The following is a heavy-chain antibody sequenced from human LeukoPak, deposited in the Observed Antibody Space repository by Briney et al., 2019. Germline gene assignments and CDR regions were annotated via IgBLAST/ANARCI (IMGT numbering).Heavy chain of an antibody. CDR3: ARAQPIAAGSEGDAFDI. CDR1: GGTFSSYA. CDR2: INPNSGGT. V-gene: IGHV1-2*02. D-gene: IGHD6-6*01. J-gene: IGHJ3*02. Sequence: ASVKVSCKASGGTFSSYAISWVRQAPGQGLEWMGWINPNSGGTNYAQKFQGRVTMTRDTSISTAYMELSRLRSDDTAVYYCARAQPIAAGSEGDAFDIWVQGTMVTVSS.